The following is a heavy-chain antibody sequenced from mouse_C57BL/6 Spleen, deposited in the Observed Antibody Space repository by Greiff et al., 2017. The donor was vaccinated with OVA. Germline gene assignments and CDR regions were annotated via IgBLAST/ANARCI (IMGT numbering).Heavy chain of an antibody. D-gene: IGHD1-1*01. CDR1: GFNIKNTY. CDR3: AGDSLYYYGSRYGY. J-gene: IGHJ2*01. Sequence: VQLQQSVAELVRPGASVKLSCTASGFNIKNTYMHWVKQRPGQGLEWIGRIDPANGSTKYAPKFQGKATITADTSSNTAYLQLSRLPSEDTAIYYCAGDSLYYYGSRYGYWGQGTTLTVSS. CDR2: IDPANGST. V-gene: IGHV14-3*01.